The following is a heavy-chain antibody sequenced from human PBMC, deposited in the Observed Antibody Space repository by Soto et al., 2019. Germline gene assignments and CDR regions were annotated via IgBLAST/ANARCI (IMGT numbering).Heavy chain of an antibody. J-gene: IGHJ5*02. CDR1: GGSLSSYY. V-gene: IGHV4-34*02. CDR3: AGGGDWFAP. CDR2: VHHSGST. D-gene: IGHD3-16*01. Sequence: QVHLQQWGAGLLRPSETLSLTCAVYGGSLSSYYWNWIRQSPGKGLEWIAEVHHSGSTNYNPSLKGRIPLPMDTSKGPFPLNLGSVTPADTAVYYCAGGGDWFAPWGQGALVTVSS.